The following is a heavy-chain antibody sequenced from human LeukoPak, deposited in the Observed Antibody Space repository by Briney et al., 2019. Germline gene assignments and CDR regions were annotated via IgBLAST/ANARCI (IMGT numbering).Heavy chain of an antibody. Sequence: GGSLRLSCAASGFTFSSYAIYWVRQAPGKGLEWVSAISGSGGSTYYADSVKGRFTISRDNAKNSLYLQMNSLRAEDTAVYYCARALAISYYFDYWGQGTLVTVSS. CDR3: ARALAISYYFDY. V-gene: IGHV3-23*01. J-gene: IGHJ4*02. CDR1: GFTFSSYA. D-gene: IGHD3-3*01. CDR2: ISGSGGST.